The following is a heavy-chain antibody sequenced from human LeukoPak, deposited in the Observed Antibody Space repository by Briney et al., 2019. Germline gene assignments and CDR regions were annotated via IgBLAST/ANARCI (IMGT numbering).Heavy chain of an antibody. CDR2: IYTSGST. V-gene: IGHV4-61*02. D-gene: IGHD1-26*01. Sequence: SQTLSLTCTVSGGSISSGSYYWSWIRQPAGKGLEWIGRIYTSGSTNYNPSLKSRVTISVDTSKNQFSLKLSSVTAADTAVYYCARALEWELPDDAFDIWGQGTMVTVSS. CDR3: ARALEWELPDDAFDI. J-gene: IGHJ3*02. CDR1: GGSISSGSYY.